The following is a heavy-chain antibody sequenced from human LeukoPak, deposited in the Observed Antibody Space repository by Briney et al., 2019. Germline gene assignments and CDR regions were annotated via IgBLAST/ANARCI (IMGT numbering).Heavy chain of an antibody. D-gene: IGHD6-19*01. V-gene: IGHV1-2*02. J-gene: IGHJ4*02. CDR1: GYTFTSYG. CDR2: INPSSGGT. Sequence: ASVKVSCKASGYTFTSYGISWVRQAPGQGLEWMGWINPSSGGTNYAQKFQGRVTMTRDTSISTAYMELSRLRSDDTAVYYCARDQGTSSGWFDYWGQGTLVTVSS. CDR3: ARDQGTSSGWFDY.